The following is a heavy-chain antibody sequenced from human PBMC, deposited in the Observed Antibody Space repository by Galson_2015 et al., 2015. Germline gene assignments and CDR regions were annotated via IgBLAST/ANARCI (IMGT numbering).Heavy chain of an antibody. CDR2: LSSDGSHS. Sequence: SLRLSCAASGLVFSNYAMHWLRQPPGKGLEWVAVLSSDGSHSYYRDSVKGRFTISRDNSNNTLSLLMDSLRPGDTAVYYRATDRYDFLTGYYYFDNWGQGTLVTVSS. D-gene: IGHD3-9*01. J-gene: IGHJ4*02. CDR1: GLVFSNYA. CDR3: ATDRYDFLTGYYYFDN. V-gene: IGHV3-30*14.